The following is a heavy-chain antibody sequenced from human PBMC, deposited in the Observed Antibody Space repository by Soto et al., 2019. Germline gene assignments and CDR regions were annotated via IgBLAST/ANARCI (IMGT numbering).Heavy chain of an antibody. J-gene: IGHJ5*02. CDR2: IFYSGTT. V-gene: IGHV4-31*03. CDR1: GGSISSGGYY. Sequence: QVQLQESGPGLVKPSQTLSLTCTVSGGSISSGGYYCSWIRQHPGKGLEWIGYIFYSGTTYYIPSLKSRVTISVGTSKNLCSLKLSSVTAADTAVYYCARSIDPLGQGTLVTVSS. CDR3: ARSIDP.